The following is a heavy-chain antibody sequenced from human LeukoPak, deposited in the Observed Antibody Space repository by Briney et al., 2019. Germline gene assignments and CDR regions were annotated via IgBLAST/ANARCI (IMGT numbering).Heavy chain of an antibody. V-gene: IGHV4-61*01. D-gene: IGHD1-26*01. CDR3: ARAFSGSPWYIDY. CDR1: GYSISSGYY. CDR2: IFYSGST. Sequence: SETLSLTCTVSGYSISSGYYWGWIRQPPGRGLEWIGYIFYSGSTNYNPSLRSRVTISVDTSKNQFPLKLSSVTAADTAVYYCARAFSGSPWYIDYWGQGTLVTVSS. J-gene: IGHJ4*02.